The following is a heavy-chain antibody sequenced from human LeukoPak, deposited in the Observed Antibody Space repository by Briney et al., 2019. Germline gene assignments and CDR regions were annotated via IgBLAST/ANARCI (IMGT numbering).Heavy chain of an antibody. V-gene: IGHV3-33*06. CDR3: AKDINYDSSGYFIDY. D-gene: IGHD3-22*01. CDR1: GFTFSSYG. Sequence: GGSLRLSCAASGFTFSSYGMHWVRQAPGKGLEWVAVIWYDGSNKYYADSVKVRFTISRDDFKNTLYLQMNSLRAEDTAVYYRAKDINYDSSGYFIDYWGQGTLVTVSS. CDR2: IWYDGSNK. J-gene: IGHJ4*02.